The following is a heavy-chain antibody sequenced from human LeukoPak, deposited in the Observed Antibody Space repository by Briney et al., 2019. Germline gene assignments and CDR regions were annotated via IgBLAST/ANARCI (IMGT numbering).Heavy chain of an antibody. J-gene: IGHJ4*02. D-gene: IGHD3-9*01. CDR3: ATTPRYFDWLLAIDY. V-gene: IGHV1-24*01. CDR1: GYTLTELS. Sequence: ASVNVSCKVSGYTLTELSMHWVRQAPGKGLEWMGGFDPEDGETIYAQKFQGRVTMTEDTSTDTAYMELSSLRSEDTAVYYCATTPRYFDWLLAIDYWGQGTLVTVSS. CDR2: FDPEDGET.